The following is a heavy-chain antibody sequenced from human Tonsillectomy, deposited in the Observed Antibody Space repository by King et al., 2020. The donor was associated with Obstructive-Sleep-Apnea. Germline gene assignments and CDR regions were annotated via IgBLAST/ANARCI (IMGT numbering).Heavy chain of an antibody. CDR1: GYSISNGFY. CDR2: IYHTGTT. V-gene: IGHV4-38-2*02. D-gene: IGHD5-24*01. Sequence: VQLQESGPGLVKPSETLSLTCTVSGYSISNGFYWVWIRQPPGKGLEWIGIIYHTGTTNCNPSLKSRATISVDTSKTQFSLRLTSVTAADTAVYYCARADGYNFGQHTYFDYWGQGTLVTVSS. J-gene: IGHJ4*02. CDR3: ARADGYNFGQHTYFDY.